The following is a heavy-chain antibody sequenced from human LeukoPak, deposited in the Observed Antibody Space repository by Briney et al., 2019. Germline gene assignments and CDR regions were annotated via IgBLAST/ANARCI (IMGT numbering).Heavy chain of an antibody. V-gene: IGHV3-48*03. J-gene: IGHJ4*02. CDR1: GFTFSSYE. CDR2: ISSSGSTI. D-gene: IGHD1-26*01. Sequence: GGSLRLSCAASGFTFSSYEMNWVRQAPGKGLEWVSYISSSGSTIYYADSVKGRFTISRDNAKNSLYLQVNSLRAEGTAVYYCAREFRSYPDYWGQGTLVTVSS. CDR3: AREFRSYPDY.